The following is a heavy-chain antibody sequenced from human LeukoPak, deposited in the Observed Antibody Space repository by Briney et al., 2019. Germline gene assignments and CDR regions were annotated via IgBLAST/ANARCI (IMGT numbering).Heavy chain of an antibody. V-gene: IGHV4-59*01. J-gene: IGHJ6*02. CDR3: ARDQSYYDTSGYPRGYYGMDV. CDR1: GDSISSYY. D-gene: IGHD3-22*01. CDR2: IYYSGST. Sequence: PETLSLTCTVSGDSISSYYWSWIRQPPGKGLEWIGYIYYSGSTNYNPSLKSRVTISVDTSKNQFSLKLSSVTAADTAVYYCARDQSYYDTSGYPRGYYGMDVWGQGTTVTVSS.